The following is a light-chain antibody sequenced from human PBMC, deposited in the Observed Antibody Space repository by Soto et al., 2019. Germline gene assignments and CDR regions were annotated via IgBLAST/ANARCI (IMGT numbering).Light chain of an antibody. CDR1: ISDVGGYNY. J-gene: IGLJ2*01. Sequence: QSALTQPPSASGSPGQSVTISCTGTISDVGGYNYVSWYQHHPVKAPKLMIYEVSKRSSGVPDRFSGSKSGNTASLTVSGLQAEDEADYYCSSYAGSNNLLFGGGTKLTVL. CDR3: SSYAGSNNLL. CDR2: EVS. V-gene: IGLV2-8*01.